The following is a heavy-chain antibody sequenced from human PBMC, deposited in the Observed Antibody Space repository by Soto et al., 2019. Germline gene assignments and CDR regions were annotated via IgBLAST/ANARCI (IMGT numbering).Heavy chain of an antibody. D-gene: IGHD2-8*01. Sequence: PSETLSLTCTVSGGSISSYYWSWIRQPPGKGLEWIGYIYYSGSTNYNPSLKSRVTISVDTSKNQFSLKLSSVTAADTAVYYCARDYTMVYAIRLGNWFDPWGQGTLVTVSS. CDR1: GGSISSYY. CDR3: ARDYTMVYAIRLGNWFDP. CDR2: IYYSGST. V-gene: IGHV4-4*08. J-gene: IGHJ5*02.